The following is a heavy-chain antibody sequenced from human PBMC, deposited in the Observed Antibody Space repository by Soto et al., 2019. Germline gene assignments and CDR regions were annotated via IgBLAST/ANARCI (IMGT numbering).Heavy chain of an antibody. V-gene: IGHV3-23*01. Sequence: PGGSLTLSCAASGFTFSSYAMSWVRQAPGKGLEWVSAISGSGGSTYYADSVKGRFTISRDNSKNTLYLQMNSLRAEDTAVYYCAKGGSYYYDSSGYYPDAFDIWGQGTMVTVSS. CDR2: ISGSGGST. CDR3: AKGGSYYYDSSGYYPDAFDI. CDR1: GFTFSSYA. D-gene: IGHD3-22*01. J-gene: IGHJ3*02.